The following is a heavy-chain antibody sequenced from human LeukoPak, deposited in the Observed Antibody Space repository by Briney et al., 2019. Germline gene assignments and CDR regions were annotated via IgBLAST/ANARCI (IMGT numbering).Heavy chain of an antibody. V-gene: IGHV3-23*01. J-gene: IGHJ3*02. CDR3: AKNWGATIYYAFDI. D-gene: IGHD5-12*01. Sequence: GGSLRLSCAASGFTFSSYAISWVRQAPGKGLEWVSAISGSGSYTYYADSVKGRFTISRDNSKYTLYLQMNSLRAEDTAVYYCAKNWGATIYYAFDIWGQGTMVTVSS. CDR1: GFTFSSYA. CDR2: ISGSGSYT.